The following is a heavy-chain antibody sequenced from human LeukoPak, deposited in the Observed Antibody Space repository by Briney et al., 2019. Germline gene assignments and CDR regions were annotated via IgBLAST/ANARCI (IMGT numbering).Heavy chain of an antibody. CDR3: WAVVIYYQSSCYDG. Sequence: TSVKVSCKASGFTFTSSAMQWVRQARRQRLEWIGCSVVGSGNTNYAQKFQERVTITRVMSSSTAFIVLSSLVTEDPAVYYCWAVVIYYQSSCYDGWSQG. D-gene: IGHD3-22*01. V-gene: IGHV1-58*02. CDR1: GFTFTSSA. CDR2: SVVGSGNT. J-gene: IGHJ4*02.